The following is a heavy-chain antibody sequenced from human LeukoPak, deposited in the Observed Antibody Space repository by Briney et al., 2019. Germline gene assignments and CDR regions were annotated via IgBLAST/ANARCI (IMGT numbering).Heavy chain of an antibody. D-gene: IGHD2-2*01. CDR3: ARVYCSSTSCQPYYYYYMDV. Sequence: ASVKVSCKASGYTFTGYYMHWVRQAPGQGLEWMGWINTNTGNPTYAQGFTGRFVFSLDTSVSTAYLQISSLKAEDTAVYYCARVYCSSTSCQPYYYYYMDVWGKGPRSPSP. V-gene: IGHV7-4-1*02. J-gene: IGHJ6*03. CDR1: GYTFTGYY. CDR2: INTNTGNP.